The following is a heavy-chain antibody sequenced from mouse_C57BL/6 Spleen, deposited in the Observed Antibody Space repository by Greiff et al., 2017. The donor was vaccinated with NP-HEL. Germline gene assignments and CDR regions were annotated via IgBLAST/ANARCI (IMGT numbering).Heavy chain of an antibody. CDR1: GFTFSSYA. D-gene: IGHD2-1*01. CDR3: AIYGNYDYAMDY. CDR2: ISDGGSYT. V-gene: IGHV5-4*01. J-gene: IGHJ4*01. Sequence: EVQLQQSGGGLVKPGGSLKLSCAASGFTFSSYAMSWVRQTPEKRLEWVATISDGGSYTYYPDNVKGRFTISRDNAKNNLYLQMSHLKSEDTAMYYCAIYGNYDYAMDYWGQGTSVTVSS.